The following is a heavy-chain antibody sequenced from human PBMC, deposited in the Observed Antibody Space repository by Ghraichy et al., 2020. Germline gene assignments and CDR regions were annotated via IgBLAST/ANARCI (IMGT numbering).Heavy chain of an antibody. CDR1: GDSVSSNSAA. D-gene: IGHD6-19*01. V-gene: IGHV6-1*01. Sequence: SETLSLTCAISGDSVSSNSAAWNWIRQSPSRGLEWLGRTYYRSKWYNDYAVSVKSRITINPDTSKNQFSLQLNSVTPEDTAVYYCAREEGQWLIYYYYGMDVWGQGTTVTVSS. CDR3: AREEGQWLIYYYYGMDV. J-gene: IGHJ6*02. CDR2: TYYRSKWYN.